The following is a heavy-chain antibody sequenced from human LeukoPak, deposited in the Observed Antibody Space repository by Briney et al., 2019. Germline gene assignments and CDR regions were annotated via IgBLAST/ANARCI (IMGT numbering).Heavy chain of an antibody. D-gene: IGHD3-10*01. Sequence: GGSLRLSCAASGFTFSSYSMNWVRQAPGKGLEWVSSISSSGSTIYYADSVKGRFTISRDNAKNSLYLQMNSLRAEDTAVYYCARRYYGPPNYGMDVWGQGTTVTVSS. CDR1: GFTFSSYS. CDR2: ISSSGSTI. J-gene: IGHJ6*02. CDR3: ARRYYGPPNYGMDV. V-gene: IGHV3-48*04.